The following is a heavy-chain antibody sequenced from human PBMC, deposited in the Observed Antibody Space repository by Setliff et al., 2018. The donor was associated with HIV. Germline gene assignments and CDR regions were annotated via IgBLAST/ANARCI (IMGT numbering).Heavy chain of an antibody. V-gene: IGHV4-39*01. CDR2: FYYSWNT. Sequence: ASETLSLTCTVSGASIGRRSDCWGWIRQPPGKGLEWIGSFYYSWNTYYNPSLKSRVTISVDTSKNQFSLKLSSVTAADTAVYYCARQKTVTTYFDYWGQGTLVTVSS. CDR3: ARQKTVTTYFDY. J-gene: IGHJ4*02. D-gene: IGHD4-17*01. CDR1: GASIGRRSDC.